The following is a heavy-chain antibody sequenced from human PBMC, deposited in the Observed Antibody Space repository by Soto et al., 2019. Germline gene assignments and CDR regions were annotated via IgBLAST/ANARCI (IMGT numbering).Heavy chain of an antibody. CDR2: IYYSGST. CDR1: GGSISSGDYY. J-gene: IGHJ6*02. CDR3: ARDWARIAVAGHYYYYGMDV. Sequence: SETLSLTCTVSGGSISSGDYYWSWIRQPPGKGLEWIGYIYYSGSTYYNPSLKSRVTISVDTSKNQFSLKLSSVTAADTAVYYCARDWARIAVAGHYYYYGMDVWGQGTTVTVSS. V-gene: IGHV4-30-4*01. D-gene: IGHD6-19*01.